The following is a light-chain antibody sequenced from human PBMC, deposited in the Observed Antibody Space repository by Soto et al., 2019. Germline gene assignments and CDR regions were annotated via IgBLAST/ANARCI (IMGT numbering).Light chain of an antibody. CDR2: GAS. V-gene: IGKV3-15*01. J-gene: IGKJ1*01. CDR1: QSVSSN. CDR3: QQYRT. Sequence: EIVMTQSPATLSVSPGERATLSCRASQSVSSNLAWYQQKPGQAPMLLIYGASTRATGIPARFSGSGSGTEFTLTISSLQSEDFAVYYCQQYRTFGQGTRVDIK.